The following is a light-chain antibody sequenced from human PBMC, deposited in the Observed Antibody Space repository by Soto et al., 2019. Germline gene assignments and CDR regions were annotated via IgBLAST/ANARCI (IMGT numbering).Light chain of an antibody. CDR1: QSISSY. J-gene: IGKJ1*01. CDR2: AAS. V-gene: IGKV1-39*01. CDR3: QQSYSTPWT. Sequence: DIQMTQSQSSLSASVGDRVTITCRASQSISSYLNWYQQKPGKAPKLLIYAASSLQSGVPSRFSGSGSVTDFTLTISSLQPEDFATYYCQQSYSTPWTFGQGTKVEIK.